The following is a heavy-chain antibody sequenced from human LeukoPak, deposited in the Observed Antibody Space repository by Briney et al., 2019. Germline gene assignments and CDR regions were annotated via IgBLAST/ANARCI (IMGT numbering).Heavy chain of an antibody. D-gene: IGHD2-8*01. V-gene: IGHV1-2*02. CDR1: GYTFTGYY. CDR2: INPNSGGT. CDR3: ARGLGYCTNGVCPYPNSNDAFDI. J-gene: IGHJ3*02. Sequence: ASVKVSCKASGYTFTGYYMHWVRQAPGQGLEWMGWINPNSGGTNYAQKFQGRATMTRDTSISTAYMELSRLRSDDTAVYYCARGLGYCTNGVCPYPNSNDAFDIWGQGTMVTVSS.